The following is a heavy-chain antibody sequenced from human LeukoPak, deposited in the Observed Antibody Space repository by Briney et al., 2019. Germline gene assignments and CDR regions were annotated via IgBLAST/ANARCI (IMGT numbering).Heavy chain of an antibody. CDR3: ASEECSGGSCDRGVDY. D-gene: IGHD2-15*01. CDR1: GFTFTSSA. CDR2: IVVGSGNT. V-gene: IGHV1-58*02. Sequence: SVKVSCKASGFTFTSSAMQWVRQARGQRLEWIGWIVVGSGNTNYAQKFQERVTITRDMSTSTAYMELSSLRSEDTAVYYCASEECSGGSCDRGVDYWGQGTLVTVSS. J-gene: IGHJ4*02.